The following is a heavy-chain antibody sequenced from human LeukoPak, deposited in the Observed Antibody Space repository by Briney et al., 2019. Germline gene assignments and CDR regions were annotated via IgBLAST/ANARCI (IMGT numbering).Heavy chain of an antibody. D-gene: IGHD3-22*01. V-gene: IGHV4-34*01. CDR2: INIRGRT. Sequence: SETLSLSCAVSEVSFSAYYWSWVRQPPGEGLEWIGEINIRGRTNYNPSLTSRVTTSGDTSKNQFSLKLTSMTAADTAVYYCARGRTYYYDTSDYVPYYFDYWGQGTLVTVSS. CDR3: ARGRTYYYDTSDYVPYYFDY. J-gene: IGHJ4*02. CDR1: EVSFSAYY.